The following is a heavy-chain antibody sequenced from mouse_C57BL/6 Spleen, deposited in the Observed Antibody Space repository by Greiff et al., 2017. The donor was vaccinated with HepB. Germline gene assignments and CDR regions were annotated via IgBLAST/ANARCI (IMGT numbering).Heavy chain of an antibody. D-gene: IGHD1-1*01. CDR2: FYPGSGSI. J-gene: IGHJ2*01. Sequence: VQLVESGAELVKPGASVKLSCKASGYTFTEYTIHWVKQRSGQGLEWIGWFYPGSGSIKYNEKFKDKATLTADKSSSTVYMELSRLTSEDSAVYFCARHEGGYYYGSSYDWFDYWGQGTTLTVSS. V-gene: IGHV1-62-2*01. CDR3: ARHEGGYYYGSSYDWFDY. CDR1: GYTFTEYT.